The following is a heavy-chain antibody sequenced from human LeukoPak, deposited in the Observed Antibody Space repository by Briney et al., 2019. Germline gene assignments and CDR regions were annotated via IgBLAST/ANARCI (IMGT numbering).Heavy chain of an antibody. CDR3: AFEPETYYYDCSGSQTLVS. CDR2: INSDGSNT. CDR1: GFSFSFYW. D-gene: IGHD3-22*01. J-gene: IGHJ4*02. Sequence: PGGSLRLSCAASGFSFSFYWIDCVRQAPGKGLVWVSRINSDGSNTNYADSVKGRFTISRDNAKNTLYLQMNSLRAEDTAVYVCAFEPETYYYDCSGSQTLVSWGQGTLVTVSS. V-gene: IGHV3-74*01.